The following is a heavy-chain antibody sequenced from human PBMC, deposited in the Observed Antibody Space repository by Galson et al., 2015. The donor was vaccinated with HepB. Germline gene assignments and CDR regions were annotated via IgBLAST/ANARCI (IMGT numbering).Heavy chain of an antibody. CDR2: INGGGGST. J-gene: IGHJ6*02. CDR1: GFTFSSNA. D-gene: IGHD6-19*01. V-gene: IGHV3-23*01. Sequence: SLRLSCAASGFTFSSNAMSWVRQAPGKGLEYVSVINGGGGSTYYADSVKGRFTISRDNSKNTLSLQMNSLRADDTAVYYCAKCSQSSGWYCSYNGMDVWGQGTTVTVSS. CDR3: AKCSQSSGWYCSYNGMDV.